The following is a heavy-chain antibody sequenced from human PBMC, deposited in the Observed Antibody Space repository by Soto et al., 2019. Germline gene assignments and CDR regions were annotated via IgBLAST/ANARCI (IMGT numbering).Heavy chain of an antibody. V-gene: IGHV4-34*01. Sequence: SETLSLTCAVYGGSFSGYYWSWIRQPPGKGLEWIGEINHSGSTNYNPSLKSRVTISVDTSKNQFSLKLSSVTAADTAVYYCARGFQGPFDYWGQGTLVTVSS. J-gene: IGHJ4*02. CDR3: ARGFQGPFDY. CDR1: GGSFSGYY. CDR2: INHSGST.